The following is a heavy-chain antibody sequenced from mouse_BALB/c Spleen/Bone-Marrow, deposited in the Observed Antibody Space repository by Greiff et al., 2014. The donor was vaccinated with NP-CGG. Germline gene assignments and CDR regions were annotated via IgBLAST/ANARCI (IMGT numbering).Heavy chain of an antibody. V-gene: IGHV6-6*02. CDR1: GFTFSNYW. J-gene: IGHJ3*01. D-gene: IGHD1-1*01. CDR2: IRLKSNNYAT. CDR3: TRDYSY. Sequence: EVQGVESGGGLVQPGGSMKLSCVASGFTFSNYWMNWVRQSPEKGLDWVAEIRLKSNNYATHYAESVKGRFTISRDDSKSSVYLQMNNLRAEDTCIYYCTRDYSYWGQGTLVTVSA.